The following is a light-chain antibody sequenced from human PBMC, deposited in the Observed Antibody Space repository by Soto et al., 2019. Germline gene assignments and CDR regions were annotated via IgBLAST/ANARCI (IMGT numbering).Light chain of an antibody. Sequence: IVLTQSPATLSLSPGERATLSCRASQSVSSYLAWYQQKPGQAPRLLIYDASNRATGIPARFSGSGSGTDFTLTISSLAPEDLVVYYCQQSSNWHLTFGGGTKLEIK. CDR2: DAS. V-gene: IGKV3-11*01. J-gene: IGKJ4*01. CDR3: QQSSNWHLT. CDR1: QSVSSY.